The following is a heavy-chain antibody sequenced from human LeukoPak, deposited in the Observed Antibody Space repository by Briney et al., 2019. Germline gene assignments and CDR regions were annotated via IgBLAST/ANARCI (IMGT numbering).Heavy chain of an antibody. CDR3: ARHGSGTQPHN. CDR2: IYHSGST. CDR1: GDSISSGYY. D-gene: IGHD3-10*01. J-gene: IGHJ4*02. Sequence: SETLSLTCTVSGDSISSGYYWGWIRQPPGKGLEWIGSIYHSGSTYYNPSLKSRVTISVDTSKNQFSLKLSSVTAADTAVYYCARHGSGTQPHNWGQGTLVTVSS. V-gene: IGHV4-38-2*02.